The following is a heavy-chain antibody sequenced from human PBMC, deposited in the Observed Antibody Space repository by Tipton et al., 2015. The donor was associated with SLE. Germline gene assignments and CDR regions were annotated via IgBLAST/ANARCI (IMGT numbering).Heavy chain of an antibody. CDR3: ARDTSPYYYYGMDV. V-gene: IGHV4-59*12. CDR2: IYYSGST. J-gene: IGHJ6*02. Sequence: TLSLTCTVSGGSISSYYWSWIRQPPGKGLEWIGYIYYSGSTNYNPSLKSRVTISVDTSKNQFSLKLSSVTAADTAVYYCARDTSPYYYYGMDVWGQGTTVTVSS. CDR1: GGSISSYY. D-gene: IGHD6-6*01.